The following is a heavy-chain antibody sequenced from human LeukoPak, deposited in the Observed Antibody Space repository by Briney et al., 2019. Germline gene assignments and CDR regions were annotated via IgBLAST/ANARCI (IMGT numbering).Heavy chain of an antibody. CDR2: IYYSGST. J-gene: IGHJ4*02. CDR1: GGSISSNDYY. Sequence: SETLSLTCTVSGGSISSNDYYWAWIRQPPGMGREYIGSIYYSGSTYYNPSLKSRVTISVDTSKNQFSLKLSSVTAADTAVYYCARHRGSSSLFDYWGQGTLVTVSS. V-gene: IGHV4-39*01. D-gene: IGHD6-6*01. CDR3: ARHRGSSSLFDY.